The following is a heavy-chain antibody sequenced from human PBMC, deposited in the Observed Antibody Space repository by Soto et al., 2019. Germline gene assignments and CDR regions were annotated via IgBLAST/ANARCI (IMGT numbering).Heavy chain of an antibody. CDR1: GGSISSGDYY. Sequence: LSLTCTVSGGSISSGDYYWSWIRQPPGKGLEWIGYIYYSGSTYYNPSLKSRVTISVDTSKNQFSLKLSSVTAADTAVYYCATITMVRGVIVYYYGMDVWGQGTTVTV. V-gene: IGHV4-30-4*01. CDR3: ATITMVRGVIVYYYGMDV. CDR2: IYYSGST. J-gene: IGHJ6*02. D-gene: IGHD3-10*01.